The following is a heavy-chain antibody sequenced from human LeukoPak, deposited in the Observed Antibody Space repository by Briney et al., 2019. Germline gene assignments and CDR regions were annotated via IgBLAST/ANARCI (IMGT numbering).Heavy chain of an antibody. D-gene: IGHD2-15*01. Sequence: GGSLRLSCAASGFTFSSYAMSWVRQAPGKGLEWVSGISGSGGSTYYADSVKGRFTISRDNAKNSLYLQMNSLRAEDTAVYYCARYGQDRHLLRVYYYYYMDVWGKGTTVTVSS. CDR3: ARYGQDRHLLRVYYYYYMDV. V-gene: IGHV3-23*01. CDR2: ISGSGGST. J-gene: IGHJ6*03. CDR1: GFTFSSYA.